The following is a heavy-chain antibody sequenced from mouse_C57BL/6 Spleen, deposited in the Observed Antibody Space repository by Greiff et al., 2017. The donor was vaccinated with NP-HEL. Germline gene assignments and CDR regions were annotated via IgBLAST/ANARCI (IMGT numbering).Heavy chain of an antibody. CDR2: IYPGSGST. V-gene: IGHV1-55*01. J-gene: IGHJ2*01. CDR1: GYTFTSYW. CDR3: ARWQLRLRLYYFDY. D-gene: IGHD3-2*02. Sequence: QVQLQQPGAELVKPGASVKMSCKASGYTFTSYWITWVKQRPGQGLEWIGDIYPGSGSTNYNEKFKSKATLTVDTSSSTAYMQLSSLTSEDSAVYYWARWQLRLRLYYFDYWGQGTTLTVSS.